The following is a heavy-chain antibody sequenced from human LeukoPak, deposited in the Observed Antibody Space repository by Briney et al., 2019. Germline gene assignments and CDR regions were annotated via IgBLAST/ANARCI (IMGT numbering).Heavy chain of an antibody. CDR2: INHSGST. Sequence: PSETLSLTXAVYGGSFSGYYWSWIRQPPGKGLEWIGEINHSGSTNYNPSLKSRVTISVDTSKNQFSLKLSSVTAADTAVYYCARGIAAAGYYYYYYMDVWGKGTTVTVSS. V-gene: IGHV4-34*01. CDR1: GGSFSGYY. CDR3: ARGIAAAGYYYYYYMDV. D-gene: IGHD6-13*01. J-gene: IGHJ6*03.